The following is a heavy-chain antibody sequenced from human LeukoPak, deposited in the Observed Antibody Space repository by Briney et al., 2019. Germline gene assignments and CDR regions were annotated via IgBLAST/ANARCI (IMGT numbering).Heavy chain of an antibody. V-gene: IGHV4-34*01. Sequence: SETLSLTCTVYNGSFSGYYWSWIRQPPGNGLEWIVEINHSVSTNDTPSLRSRVTISVDMSTNQFSLKLSSVTAADTAVYFCARGCPVVKPNGDCSYYGLDVWGQGTTATVSS. D-gene: IGHD2-21*02. CDR2: INHSVST. CDR3: ARGCPVVKPNGDCSYYGLDV. J-gene: IGHJ6*02. CDR1: NGSFSGYY.